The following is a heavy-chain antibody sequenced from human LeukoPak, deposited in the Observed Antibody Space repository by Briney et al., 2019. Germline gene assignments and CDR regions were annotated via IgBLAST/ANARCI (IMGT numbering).Heavy chain of an antibody. V-gene: IGHV3-30*18. CDR3: AKVRSPADY. Sequence: GRSLRLSCAASGFTFSSYGMHWVRQAPGKGLEWVAVISYDGSNKYYADSVKGRFTISRDNSKNTLYLQMNSLRAEDTAVYYCAKVRSPADYWGQGTLVTVSS. CDR2: ISYDGSNK. J-gene: IGHJ4*02. CDR1: GFTFSSYG.